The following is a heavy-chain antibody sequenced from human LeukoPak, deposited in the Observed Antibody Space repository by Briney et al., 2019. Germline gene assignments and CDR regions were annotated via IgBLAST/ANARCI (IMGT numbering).Heavy chain of an antibody. J-gene: IGHJ4*02. Sequence: SETLSLTCTVSGGSISSYYCSWIRQPAGKGLEWIGRIYTSGGTNYNPSLKSRVTMSVDTSKNQFSLKLSSVTAADTAVYYCARDSSSWYAYFDYWGQGTLVTVSS. CDR2: IYTSGGT. CDR1: GGSISSYY. CDR3: ARDSSSWYAYFDY. V-gene: IGHV4-4*07. D-gene: IGHD6-13*01.